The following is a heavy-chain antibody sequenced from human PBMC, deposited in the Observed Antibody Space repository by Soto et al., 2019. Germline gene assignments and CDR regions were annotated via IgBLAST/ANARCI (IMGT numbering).Heavy chain of an antibody. CDR3: AREMATIPCGY. CDR1: GFTFSSYA. Sequence: QVQLVESGGGVVQPGRSLRLSCAASGFTFSSYAMHWVRQAPGKGLEWVAVISYDGSNKYYADSVKGRFTISRENSKNTLYLQMSSMRAEDTAVYYGAREMATIPCGYWGQGTLVTVSS. V-gene: IGHV3-30-3*01. D-gene: IGHD5-12*01. J-gene: IGHJ4*02. CDR2: ISYDGSNK.